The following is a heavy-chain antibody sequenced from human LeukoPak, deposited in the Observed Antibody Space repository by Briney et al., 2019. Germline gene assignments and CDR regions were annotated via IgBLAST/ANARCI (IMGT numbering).Heavy chain of an antibody. CDR2: INKDGSEK. V-gene: IGHV3-7*01. Sequence: PGGSLRLSCAASGFTFSSYAMSWVRQAPGKGLEWVANINKDGSEKYYVDSVKGRFTISRDNAKNSLYLQMNSLRVEDTPVYYCARDKVTYWGQGTLVTVSS. CDR3: ARDKVTY. J-gene: IGHJ4*02. CDR1: GFTFSSYA.